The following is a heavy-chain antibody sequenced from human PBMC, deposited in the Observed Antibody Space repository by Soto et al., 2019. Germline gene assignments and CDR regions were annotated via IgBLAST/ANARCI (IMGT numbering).Heavy chain of an antibody. CDR2: ISWNSGSI. CDR1: GFTFDDYA. J-gene: IGHJ6*03. CDR3: AKDLYSSGWYSEGYYYYYMDV. V-gene: IGHV3-9*01. D-gene: IGHD6-19*01. Sequence: PGGSLRLSCAASGFTFDDYAMHWVRQAPGKGLEWVSDISWNSGSIGYADSVKGRFTISRDNAKNSLYLQMNSLRAEDTALYYCAKDLYSSGWYSEGYYYYYMDVWGKGTTVTVSS.